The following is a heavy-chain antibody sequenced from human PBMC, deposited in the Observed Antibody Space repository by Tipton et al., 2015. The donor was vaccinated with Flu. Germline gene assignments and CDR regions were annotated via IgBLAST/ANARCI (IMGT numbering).Heavy chain of an antibody. J-gene: IGHJ6*02. CDR3: ARDLWNDRRAYYYYGVDV. CDR2: IYYSGTT. D-gene: IGHD1-1*01. Sequence: TLSLTCTVSGDSISTTIYYWGWVRQPPRKGLEWIGSIYYSGTTYYNPSLKSRVTISVDSSKNEFSLTLASLTAADTAVYYCARDLWNDRRAYYYYGVDVWGQGTTVTVSS. CDR1: GDSISTTIYY. V-gene: IGHV4-39*07.